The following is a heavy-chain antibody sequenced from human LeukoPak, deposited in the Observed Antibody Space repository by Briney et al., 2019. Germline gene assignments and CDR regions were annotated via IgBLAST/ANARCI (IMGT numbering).Heavy chain of an antibody. CDR1: GYTFTSYD. D-gene: IGHD5/OR15-5a*01. Sequence: ASVNVSYKASGYTFTSYDINWVRQATGQGLEWMGWMNPNSGNTGYAQKFQGRVTMTRDTSISTAYMELSSLRSEDTAVYYCARGLGIPGVYPDLRFWGQGTLVTVSS. CDR3: ARGLGIPGVYPDLRF. V-gene: IGHV1-8*01. J-gene: IGHJ4*02. CDR2: MNPNSGNT.